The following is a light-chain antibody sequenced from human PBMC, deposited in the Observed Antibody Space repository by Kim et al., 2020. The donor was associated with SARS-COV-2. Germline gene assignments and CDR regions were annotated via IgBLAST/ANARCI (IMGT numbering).Light chain of an antibody. CDR1: SLRSYY. V-gene: IGLV3-19*01. CDR2: GKN. J-gene: IGLJ1*01. Sequence: SSELTQDPALSVALGQTVRITCQGDSLRSYYASWYQQKPGQAPVLVIYGKNNRPSGIPDRFSGSSSGNTASLTITGAQAEDEADYYCNSRDISFYVFGTGTKVTVL. CDR3: NSRDISFYV.